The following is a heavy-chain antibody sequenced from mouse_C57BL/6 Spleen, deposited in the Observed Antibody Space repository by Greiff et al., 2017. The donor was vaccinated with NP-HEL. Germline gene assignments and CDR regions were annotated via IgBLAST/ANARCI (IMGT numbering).Heavy chain of an antibody. J-gene: IGHJ1*03. D-gene: IGHD2-3*01. CDR2: IWWDDDK. Sequence: QVTLKVSGPGILQPSQTLSLTCSFSGFSLSTYGMGVGWIRQPSGKGLEWLAHIWWDDDKYYNPALKSRLTSSKDTSKNQVFLKIANVDTADTATYYCARMRMGEGYWYFDVWGTGTTVTVSS. CDR3: ARMRMGEGYWYFDV. CDR1: GFSLSTYGMG. V-gene: IGHV8-8*01.